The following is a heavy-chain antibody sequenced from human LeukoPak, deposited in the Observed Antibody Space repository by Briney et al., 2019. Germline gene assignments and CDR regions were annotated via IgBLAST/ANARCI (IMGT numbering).Heavy chain of an antibody. V-gene: IGHV5-51*01. CDR2: IYPGDSDT. Sequence: GESLKIFCSGSGYNFSNYWIGWVRQTPGKGLEWMGIIYPGDSDTRYSPSFQGQVTVSADKSISTAYLQWGSLKASDTAMYYCARRGPVSGWFGDWGQGTLVTVSS. D-gene: IGHD6-19*01. CDR3: ARRGPVSGWFGD. J-gene: IGHJ4*02. CDR1: GYNFSNYW.